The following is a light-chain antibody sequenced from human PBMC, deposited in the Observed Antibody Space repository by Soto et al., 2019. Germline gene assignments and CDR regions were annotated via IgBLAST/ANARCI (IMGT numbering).Light chain of an antibody. CDR2: AAS. V-gene: IGKV1-8*01. CDR3: QQYYSYPLT. Sequence: AIRMTQSPSSLSASTGDRVTITCRASQGISSYLAWYQQKPGKAPKLLIYAASTLQSGVPSRFSGSGSGTDFTLTISCLQSEDFATYYCQQYYSYPLTFGGGTKDEIK. CDR1: QGISSY. J-gene: IGKJ4*02.